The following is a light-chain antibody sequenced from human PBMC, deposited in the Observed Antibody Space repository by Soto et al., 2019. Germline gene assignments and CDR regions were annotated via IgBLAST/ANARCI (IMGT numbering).Light chain of an antibody. Sequence: EIVLTQPPGTLSLSPGDRATLSCRASQSVSSNYLAWYQQKPGQAPRLLIYGASNRATGIPDRFSGSGSGTDFILTISRLEPEDFAVYYCQEYAGSPLFGPGTKVDIK. V-gene: IGKV3-20*01. CDR3: QEYAGSPL. CDR1: QSVSSNY. CDR2: GAS. J-gene: IGKJ3*01.